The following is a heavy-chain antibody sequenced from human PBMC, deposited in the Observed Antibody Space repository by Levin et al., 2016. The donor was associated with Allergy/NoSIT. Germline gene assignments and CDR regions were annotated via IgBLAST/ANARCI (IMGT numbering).Heavy chain of an antibody. D-gene: IGHD3-10*01. CDR1: GGSFSAYS. V-gene: IGHV4-34*01. Sequence: SETLSLTCAVYGGSFSAYSWNWVRQSPGKGLEWIGEINDSGGTNYNPSVKSRVTMSLDTSKNHFSLRLSSVTAADAAMYYCATGRFGELSGWGRGTLVTVSS. CDR2: INDSGGT. J-gene: IGHJ4*02. CDR3: ATGRFGELSG.